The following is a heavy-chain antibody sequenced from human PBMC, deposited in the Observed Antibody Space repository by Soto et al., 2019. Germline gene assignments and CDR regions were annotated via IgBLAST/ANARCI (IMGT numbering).Heavy chain of an antibody. CDR3: ARFKGHLSSLNWFDP. CDR2: INPSGGST. V-gene: IGHV1-46*01. CDR1: GYTFTTYD. Sequence: RALVKGSCKASGYTFTTYDRHRVRHAPGQGLEWMGIINPSGGSTSYAQKFQGRVTMTRDTSTSTVYMELSSLRSEDTAVYYCARFKGHLSSLNWFDPWGQGTLVTVSS. J-gene: IGHJ5*02.